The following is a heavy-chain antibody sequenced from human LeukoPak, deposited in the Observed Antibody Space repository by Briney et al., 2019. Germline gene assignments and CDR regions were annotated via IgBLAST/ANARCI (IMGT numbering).Heavy chain of an antibody. Sequence: GSSVKVSCKASGGTFSSYAISWVRQAPGQGLEWMGGIIPIFGTANYAQKFQGRVTITADESTSTAYMELSSLRSDDTAVYYCARDKSFDSGWYNDAFDIWGQGTMVTVSS. J-gene: IGHJ3*02. D-gene: IGHD6-19*01. CDR3: ARDKSFDSGWYNDAFDI. CDR1: GGTFSSYA. V-gene: IGHV1-69*01. CDR2: IIPIFGTA.